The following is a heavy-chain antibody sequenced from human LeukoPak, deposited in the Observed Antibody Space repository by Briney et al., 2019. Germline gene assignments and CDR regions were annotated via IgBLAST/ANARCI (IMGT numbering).Heavy chain of an antibody. V-gene: IGHV1-2*02. Sequence: VASVKVSCKASGYTFTGYYMHWVRQAPGQGLEWMGWTNPNSGGTNYAQKFQGRVTMTRGTSISTAYMELSRLRSDDTAVYYCARDHQGQWLTFDYWGQGTLVTVSS. CDR2: TNPNSGGT. CDR1: GYTFTGYY. J-gene: IGHJ4*02. CDR3: ARDHQGQWLTFDY. D-gene: IGHD6-19*01.